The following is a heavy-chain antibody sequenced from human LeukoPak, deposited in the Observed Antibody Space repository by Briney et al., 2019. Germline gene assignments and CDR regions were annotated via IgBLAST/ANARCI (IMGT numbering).Heavy chain of an antibody. Sequence: GGSLRLSCAASGFTFNNYGMHWVRQAPGKGLEWVAFIRSDGSDKYYADSVKGRFTISRDNSKNTLYLQMNSLRAEDRAVYYCAKDYGWGFDYWGQGTLVTVSS. V-gene: IGHV3-30*02. J-gene: IGHJ4*02. CDR2: IRSDGSDK. D-gene: IGHD3-16*01. CDR1: GFTFNNYG. CDR3: AKDYGWGFDY.